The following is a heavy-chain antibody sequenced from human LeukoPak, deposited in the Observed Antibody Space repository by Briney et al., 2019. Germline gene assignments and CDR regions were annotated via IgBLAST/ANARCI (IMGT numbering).Heavy chain of an antibody. V-gene: IGHV4-34*01. CDR1: GGSFSGYY. J-gene: IGHJ4*02. D-gene: IGHD6-19*01. Sequence: SETLSLTCAVYGGSFSGYYWSWIRQPPGKGLEWIGEINHSGSTNYNPSLKSRVTISVDTSKNQFSLKLSSVTAADTAVYYCARRSSGWYRLYLYYFDYWGQGTLVTVSS. CDR2: INHSGST. CDR3: ARRSSGWYRLYLYYFDY.